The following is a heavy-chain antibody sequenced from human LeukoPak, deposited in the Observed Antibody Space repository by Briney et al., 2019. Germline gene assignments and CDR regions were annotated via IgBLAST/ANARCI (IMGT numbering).Heavy chain of an antibody. CDR1: GGSMISSSHY. Sequence: SETLSLTCTVSGGSMISSSHYWGWIRQPPGKGLEWIGSIYYSGSIYHNPSLKSRVTISVDTSKNQFSLKLSSVTAADTAVYYCARAASVFDNWFDPWGQGTLVTVSS. J-gene: IGHJ5*02. CDR2: IYYSGSI. V-gene: IGHV4-39*07. CDR3: ARAASVFDNWFDP. D-gene: IGHD2-21*01.